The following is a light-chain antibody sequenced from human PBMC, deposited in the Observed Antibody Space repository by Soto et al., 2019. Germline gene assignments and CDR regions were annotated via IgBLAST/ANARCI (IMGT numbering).Light chain of an antibody. CDR2: GN. V-gene: IGLV2-11*01. J-gene: IGLJ2*01. CDR1: SNNVGSYA. Sequence: QSVLTQEASVSGTVGQKVTLSCTGNSNNVGSYAVGWYQQISHGAPKTVMFGNSLPSGIPDRFSGSKSGTTASLTISGLQAEDEADYYCCSYAGSSVVFGGGTKLTVL. CDR3: CSYAGSSVV.